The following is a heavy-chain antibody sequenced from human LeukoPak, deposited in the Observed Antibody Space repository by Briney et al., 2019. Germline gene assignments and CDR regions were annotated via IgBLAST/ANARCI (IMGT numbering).Heavy chain of an antibody. Sequence: GASVKVSCKASGYTFTSYDINWVRQATGQGLEWMGWMNPNSGNTGYAQKFQGRVTMTRNTSTSTAYMELSSLRSEDTAVYYCATQKEMATITKDYWGQGTLVTVSS. J-gene: IGHJ4*02. V-gene: IGHV1-8*01. D-gene: IGHD5-24*01. CDR2: MNPNSGNT. CDR3: ATQKEMATITKDY. CDR1: GYTFTSYD.